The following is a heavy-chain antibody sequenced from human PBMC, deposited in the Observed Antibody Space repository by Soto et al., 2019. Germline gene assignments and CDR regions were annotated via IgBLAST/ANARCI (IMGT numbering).Heavy chain of an antibody. J-gene: IGHJ5*02. V-gene: IGHV1-2*04. CDR2: INPNSGGT. D-gene: IGHD2-8*01. Sequence: ASVKVSCKASGYTFTGYYMHWVRQAPGQGLEWMGWINPNSGGTNYAQKFQGWVTMTRDTSISTAYMELSRLRSDDTAVYYCARGYCTKGVDSPNRFDPWSQGTSDTGSA. CDR1: GYTFTGYY. CDR3: ARGYCTKGVDSPNRFDP.